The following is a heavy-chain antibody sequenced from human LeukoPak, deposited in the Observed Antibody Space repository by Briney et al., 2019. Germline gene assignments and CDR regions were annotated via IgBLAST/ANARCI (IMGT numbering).Heavy chain of an antibody. CDR1: GYTFASYG. D-gene: IGHD1-26*01. V-gene: IGHV1-18*01. Sequence: GASVKVSCKASGYTFASYGINWVRQAPGQGLEWMGWISAYNGNTNYAQKLQGRVTMTRDTSISTAYMELSRLRSDDTAVYYCAHSGSYYDWFDPWGQGTLVTVSS. CDR3: AHSGSYYDWFDP. J-gene: IGHJ5*02. CDR2: ISAYNGNT.